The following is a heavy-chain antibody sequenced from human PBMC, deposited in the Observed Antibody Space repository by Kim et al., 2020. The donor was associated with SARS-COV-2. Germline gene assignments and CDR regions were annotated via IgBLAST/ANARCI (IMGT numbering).Heavy chain of an antibody. Sequence: SETLSLTCTVSGGSISSYYWSWIRQPPGKGLEWIGYIYYSGSTNYNPSLKSRVTISVDTSKNQFSLKLSSVTAADTAVYYCARGQYYYDSSTIPYFDYWGQGTLVTVSS. CDR3: ARGQYYYDSSTIPYFDY. CDR1: GGSISSYY. J-gene: IGHJ4*02. D-gene: IGHD3-22*01. V-gene: IGHV4-59*01. CDR2: IYYSGST.